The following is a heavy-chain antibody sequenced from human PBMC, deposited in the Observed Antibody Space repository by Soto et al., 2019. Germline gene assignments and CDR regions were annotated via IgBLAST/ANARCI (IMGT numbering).Heavy chain of an antibody. J-gene: IGHJ5*02. CDR3: AKMGGRVVGATDWFDP. Sequence: QVHLQESGPGLVRPSETLSLTCTVSGDSISGFHWSWIRQSAGKGLEWIGRVYSSGTTNYNPSLKSRVTMSLDTSKNQFSLEVRSMTAADTAVYFCAKMGGRVVGATDWFDPWGQGTLVTVSA. CDR2: VYSSGTT. D-gene: IGHD1-26*01. CDR1: GDSISGFH. V-gene: IGHV4-4*07.